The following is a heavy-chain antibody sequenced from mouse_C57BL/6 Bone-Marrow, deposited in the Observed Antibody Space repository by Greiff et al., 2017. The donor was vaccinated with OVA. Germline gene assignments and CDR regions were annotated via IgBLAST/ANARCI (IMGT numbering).Heavy chain of an antibody. D-gene: IGHD1-2*01. CDR2: ISSGGSYT. V-gene: IGHV5-6*02. J-gene: IGHJ2*01. CDR1: GFTFSSYG. CDR3: ARRHYYGLDY. Sequence: EVKLMESGGDLVKPGGSLKLSCAASGFTFSSYGMSWVRQTPDKRLEWVATISSGGSYTYYPDSVKGRFTISRDNAKNTLYLQMSSLKSEDTAMYYCARRHYYGLDYWGQGTTLTVSS.